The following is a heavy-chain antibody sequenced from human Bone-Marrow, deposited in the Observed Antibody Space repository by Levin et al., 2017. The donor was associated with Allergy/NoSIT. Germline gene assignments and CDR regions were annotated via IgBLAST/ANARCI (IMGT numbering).Heavy chain of an antibody. Sequence: PGGSLRLSCAASGFTFSSYAMSWVRQAPGKGLEWVSAISGSGGSTYYADSVKGRFTISRDNSKNTLYLQMNSLRAEDTAVYYCAKGAQYYYDSSGYYWFDYWGQGTLVTVSS. CDR2: ISGSGGST. CDR1: GFTFSSYA. V-gene: IGHV3-23*01. CDR3: AKGAQYYYDSSGYYWFDY. J-gene: IGHJ4*02. D-gene: IGHD3-22*01.